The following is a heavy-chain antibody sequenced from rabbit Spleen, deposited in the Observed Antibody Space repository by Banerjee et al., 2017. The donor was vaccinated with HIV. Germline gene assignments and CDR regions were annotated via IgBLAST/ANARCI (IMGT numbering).Heavy chain of an antibody. V-gene: IGHV1S47*01. D-gene: IGHD8-1*01. CDR2: IDPIFGTT. CDR1: GFDFSTYG. CDR3: ARDGAGGSYFAL. Sequence: QEQLVESGGGLVQPGGSLKLSCKASGFDFSTYGVSWVRQGPGKGLEWIGYIDPIFGTTNYATWVNGRFSISRENAQNTVSLQMTSLTAADTATYFCARDGAGGSYFALWGPGTLVTVS. J-gene: IGHJ6*01.